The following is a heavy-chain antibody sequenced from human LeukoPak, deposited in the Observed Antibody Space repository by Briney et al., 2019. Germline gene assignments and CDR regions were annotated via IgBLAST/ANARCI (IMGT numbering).Heavy chain of an antibody. J-gene: IGHJ4*02. V-gene: IGHV1-2*02. CDR3: AREFDTAMVTCLDY. CDR1: GYTFTDYY. CDR2: INPHSGGT. Sequence: ASVKVSCKASGYTFTDYYINWVRQAPGQGLEWMGWINPHSGGTNYAQKFRGRVTVTRDTSISTAYMELSRLRSDDTAVYYCAREFDTAMVTCLDYWGQGTLVTVSS. D-gene: IGHD5-18*01.